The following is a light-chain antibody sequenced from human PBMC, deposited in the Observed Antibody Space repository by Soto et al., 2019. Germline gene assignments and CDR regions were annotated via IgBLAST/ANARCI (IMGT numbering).Light chain of an antibody. Sequence: QSALTQPASVSGSPGQSITISCTGTSSDVGTYKYVSWYQQLPGKAPKLMIYEATRRPSGISNRFSGSKSGNTASLTISGLQAEDEAAYYCCSFAGSNSWVFGGGTKLTVL. CDR2: EAT. CDR3: CSFAGSNSWV. J-gene: IGLJ3*02. CDR1: SSDVGTYKY. V-gene: IGLV2-23*01.